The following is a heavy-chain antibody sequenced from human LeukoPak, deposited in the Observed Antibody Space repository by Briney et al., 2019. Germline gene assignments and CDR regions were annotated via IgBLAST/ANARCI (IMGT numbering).Heavy chain of an antibody. CDR3: ARLDISTTWYAFDY. J-gene: IGHJ4*02. CDR1: GGSISSSSYY. Sequence: SETLSLTCTVSGGSISSSSYYWGWIRQPPGKGLEWIGEIYHSGNTNYNPSLKSRVTISVDTSNNHFSLKLSSVTAADTAVYYCARLDISTTWYAFDYWGQGTLVTVSS. CDR2: IYHSGNT. V-gene: IGHV4-39*02. D-gene: IGHD5-12*01.